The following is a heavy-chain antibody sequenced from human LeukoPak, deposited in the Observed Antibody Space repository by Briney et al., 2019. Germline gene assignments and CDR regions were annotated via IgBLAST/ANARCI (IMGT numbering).Heavy chain of an antibody. CDR2: FDPEDGET. V-gene: IGHV1-24*01. J-gene: IGHJ4*02. CDR1: GYTLTELS. D-gene: IGHD3-10*01. CDR3: ATDTDYYGSMGYNY. Sequence: ASVKVSCNVSGYTLTELSMHWVRQAPGKGLEWRGGFDPEDGETIYAQKFQGRVTMTEDTSTDTAYMELSSLRSEDTAVYYCATDTDYYGSMGYNYWGQGTLVTVSS.